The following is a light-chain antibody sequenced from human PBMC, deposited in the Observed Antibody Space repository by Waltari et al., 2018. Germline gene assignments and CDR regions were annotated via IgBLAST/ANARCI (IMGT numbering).Light chain of an antibody. Sequence: QSALTQPASVSGSPGQSITISCTGTSSDVGGYNYVSWYQQHPGKSPKPMIYDVSNRPSGLSNRFSGSKSGNTASLTISGLQAEYEADYYCSSYTSSFIYVFGTGTKVTVL. CDR3: SSYTSSFIYV. V-gene: IGLV2-14*03. CDR2: DVS. CDR1: SSDVGGYNY. J-gene: IGLJ1*01.